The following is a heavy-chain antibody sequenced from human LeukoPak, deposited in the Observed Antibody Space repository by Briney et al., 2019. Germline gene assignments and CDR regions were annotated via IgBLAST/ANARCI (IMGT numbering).Heavy chain of an antibody. V-gene: IGHV4-59*01. D-gene: IGHD6-19*01. CDR1: GGSISSFY. CDR3: ARSIAVAGTIREIDY. CDR2: IYYGGST. J-gene: IGHJ4*02. Sequence: SETLSLTCTVSGGSISSFYWTWIRQLPGKGLEWIGNIYYGGSTNYNPSLKSRVTISVDTSKNQFSLKLSSVTAADTAVYYCARSIAVAGTIREIDYWGQGTLVTVSS.